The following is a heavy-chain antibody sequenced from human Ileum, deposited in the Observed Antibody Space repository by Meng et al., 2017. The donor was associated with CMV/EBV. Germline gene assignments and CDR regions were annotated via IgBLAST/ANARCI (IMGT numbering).Heavy chain of an antibody. CDR2: VYSTGST. J-gene: IGHJ4*02. CDR1: GGSISSYY. V-gene: IGHV4-59*01. Sequence: VQWQEPDPGLVKPSETLCLTCSVAGGSISSYYWSWIRQARGKGLEWIGYVYSTGSTNYSPSLRSRVTISVDTSRNQFSLRLSSVTAADTAVYYCARTGRFGSYYFDYWGREPWSPSPQ. D-gene: IGHD3-10*01. CDR3: ARTGRFGSYYFDY.